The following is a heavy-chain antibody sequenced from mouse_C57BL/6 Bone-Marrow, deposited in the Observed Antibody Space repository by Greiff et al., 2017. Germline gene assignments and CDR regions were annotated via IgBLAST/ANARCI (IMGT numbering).Heavy chain of an antibody. Sequence: QVQLQQSGAELARPGASVKLSCKASGYTFTSYGISWVKQRTGQGLEWIGEIYPRSGNTYYNEKFKGKATLTADKSSSTAYMELRSLTSEDSAVYICAREGVWGDWYVDVCDRGTTVTVTS. CDR2: IYPRSGNT. V-gene: IGHV1-81*01. D-gene: IGHD2-10*02. J-gene: IGHJ1*03. CDR3: AREGVWGDWYVDV. CDR1: GYTFTSYG.